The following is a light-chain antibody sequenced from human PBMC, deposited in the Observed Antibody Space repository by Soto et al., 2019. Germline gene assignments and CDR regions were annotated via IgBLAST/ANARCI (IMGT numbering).Light chain of an antibody. Sequence: EIVMTQSPATLSVSPGERATLSCRASQSVSSNLVWYQQKPGQAPRRLIYGASTRATGIPARFSGSGSGTDFTLTISSLQSEDFAVYYCQQYNNWPPWTFGQGTKVEIK. V-gene: IGKV3-15*01. CDR3: QQYNNWPPWT. CDR2: GAS. J-gene: IGKJ1*01. CDR1: QSVSSN.